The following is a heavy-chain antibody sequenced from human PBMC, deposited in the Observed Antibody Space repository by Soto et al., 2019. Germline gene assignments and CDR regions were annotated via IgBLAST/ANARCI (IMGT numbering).Heavy chain of an antibody. CDR3: PRNSTYYDILSRYYFDY. CDR2: IFPCDSDP. J-gene: IGHJ4*02. Sequence: VESVTIYCKVSGYSFTSYKIAWVPQMPGKGAEWMGIIFPCDSDPRYSPSFQGQVTISSDKSTSTAYLQWSSLKASDTAIYYCPRNSTYYDILSRYYFDYWGQGTLVTVSS. D-gene: IGHD3-9*01. CDR1: GYSFTSYK. V-gene: IGHV5-51*01.